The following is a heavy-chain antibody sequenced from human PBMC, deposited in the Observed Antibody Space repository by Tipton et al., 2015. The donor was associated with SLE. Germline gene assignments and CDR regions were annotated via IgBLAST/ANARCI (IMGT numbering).Heavy chain of an antibody. CDR1: GFTFSSYS. CDR2: ISSSSSYI. D-gene: IGHD5-12*01. V-gene: IGHV3-21*01. CDR3: ARDRGYTGYDPPGYFDY. J-gene: IGHJ4*02. Sequence: GSLRLSCAASGFTFSSYSMNWVRQAPGKGLEWVSSISSSSSYIYYTDSVKGRFTISRDNAKNSLYLQMSSLRAADTAVYYCARDRGYTGYDPPGYFDYWGQGTLVTVSS.